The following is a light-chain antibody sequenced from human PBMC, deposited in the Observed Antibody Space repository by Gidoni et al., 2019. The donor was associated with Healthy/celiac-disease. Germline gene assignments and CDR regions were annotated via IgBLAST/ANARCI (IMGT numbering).Light chain of an antibody. Sequence: QSALTQPASVSRSPGQSITISCTGTSSDVGGYNYVSWYQQHPGKAPKLMIYEVSNRPSGVSNRFSGSKSGNTASLTISGLQAEDEADYYCSSYTSSCTRNWVFGGGTKLTVL. CDR3: SSYTSSCTRNWV. V-gene: IGLV2-14*01. J-gene: IGLJ3*02. CDR1: SSDVGGYNY. CDR2: EVS.